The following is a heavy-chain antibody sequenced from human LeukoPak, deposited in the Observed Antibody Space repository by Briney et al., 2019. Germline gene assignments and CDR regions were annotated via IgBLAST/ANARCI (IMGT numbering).Heavy chain of an antibody. J-gene: IGHJ3*01. CDR1: GYSFTSYW. CDR2: IYPGDSDT. Sequence: GESLKISCKGSGYSFTSYWIGWVRQIPGKGLEWMGIIYPGDSDTRSSPSFQGQVTISADKSISTASLQWSSLQASDTAMYYCARRDYFDSSGSATTFDLWGQGTMVTVSS. D-gene: IGHD3-22*01. V-gene: IGHV5-51*01. CDR3: ARRDYFDSSGSATTFDL.